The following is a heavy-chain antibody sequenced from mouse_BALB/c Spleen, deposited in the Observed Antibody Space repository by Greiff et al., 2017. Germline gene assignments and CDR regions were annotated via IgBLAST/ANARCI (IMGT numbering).Heavy chain of an antibody. Sequence: VHLVESGAELAKPGASVKMSCKASGYTFTSYWMHWVKQRPGQGLEWIGYINPSTGYTEYNQKFKDKATLTADKSSSTAYMQLSSLTSEDSAVYYCGTGSRYAMDDWGQGTSVTVSS. V-gene: IGHV1-7*01. CDR2: INPSTGYT. CDR1: GYTFTSYW. CDR3: GTGSRYAMDD. D-gene: IGHD1-1*01. J-gene: IGHJ4*01.